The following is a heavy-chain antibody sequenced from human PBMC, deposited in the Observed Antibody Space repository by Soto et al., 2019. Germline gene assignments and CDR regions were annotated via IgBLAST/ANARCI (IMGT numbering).Heavy chain of an antibody. CDR2: IDPSDSYI. Sequence: PGETLEISCKGSGYRFSDYWIFWVRQTPGKGLEWMGRIDPSDSYITYSPSFQGHVIISADKSINSAFLTWTSLKASDSAIYYCPNLAFTFGSIAVLDIWGQGTMVTVSS. D-gene: IGHD2-21*01. V-gene: IGHV5-10-1*01. J-gene: IGHJ3*02. CDR3: PNLAFTFGSIAVLDI. CDR1: GYRFSDYW.